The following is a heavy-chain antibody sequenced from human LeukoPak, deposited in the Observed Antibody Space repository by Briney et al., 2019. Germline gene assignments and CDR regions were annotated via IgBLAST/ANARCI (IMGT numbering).Heavy chain of an antibody. CDR1: GFTFSNYW. CDR3: LTSKVYAFDI. J-gene: IGHJ3*02. D-gene: IGHD5/OR15-5a*01. V-gene: IGHV3-74*01. Sequence: PGGSLRLSCTVSGFTFSNYWMHWVRQGSGKGLVWVSRINGDGSSISYADSVKGRCTISRDNAKNTLYLEMNNLRVEDTAVYFCLTSKVYAFDIWGLGTEVTVSS. CDR2: INGDGSSI.